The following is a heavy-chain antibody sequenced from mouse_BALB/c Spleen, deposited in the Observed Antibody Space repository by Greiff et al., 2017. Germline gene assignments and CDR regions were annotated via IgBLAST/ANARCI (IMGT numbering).Heavy chain of an antibody. D-gene: IGHD1-1*01. CDR3: ARDGDYYGSSPYAMDY. CDR2: INSNGGST. CDR1: GFTFSSYG. V-gene: IGHV5-6-3*01. Sequence: EVQLQESGGGLVQPGGSLKLSCAASGFTFSSYGMSWVRQTPDKRLELVATINSNGGSTYYPDSVKGRFTISRDNAKNTLYLQMSSLKSEDTAMYYCARDGDYYGSSPYAMDYWGQGTSVTVSS. J-gene: IGHJ4*01.